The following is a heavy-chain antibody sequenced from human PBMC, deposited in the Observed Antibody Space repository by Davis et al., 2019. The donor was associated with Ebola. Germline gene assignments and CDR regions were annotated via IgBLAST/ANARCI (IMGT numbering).Heavy chain of an antibody. V-gene: IGHV3-48*04. CDR3: AKDMRSAVPGTPDY. CDR1: GFTFTNVW. CDR2: ISRSGNTA. J-gene: IGHJ4*02. Sequence: GESLKISCAASGFTFTNVWMNWVRQAPGKGLEWISYISRSGNTAYYAESVKGRFTISRDSAKNLLSLQMSSLRAEDTAVYHCAKDMRSAVPGTPDYWGPGTRVTVSS. D-gene: IGHD6-19*01.